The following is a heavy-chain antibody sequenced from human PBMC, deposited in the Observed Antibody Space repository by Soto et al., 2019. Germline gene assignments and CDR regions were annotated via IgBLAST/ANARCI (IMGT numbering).Heavy chain of an antibody. CDR1: GFIFSNFA. D-gene: IGHD6-19*01. Sequence: GSLRLSCAASGFIFSNFAMSWVRQAPGKGLEWVSGISGSGSSTYYADSVKGRFTISRDNSKNTLYLQMNSLRGEDTAIYFCAKAKGWLIRSDFDYWGQGTRVTVSS. J-gene: IGHJ4*02. CDR3: AKAKGWLIRSDFDY. V-gene: IGHV3-23*01. CDR2: ISGSGSST.